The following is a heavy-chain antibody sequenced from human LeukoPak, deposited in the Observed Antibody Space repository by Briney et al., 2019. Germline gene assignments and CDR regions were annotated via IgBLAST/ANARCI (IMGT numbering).Heavy chain of an antibody. D-gene: IGHD4-17*01. CDR3: ARAKDMTTVTAPGY. CDR1: GYTFTVYS. CDR2: INAGNGNT. J-gene: IGHJ4*02. V-gene: IGHV1-3*01. Sequence: ASVKVSCKASGYTFTVYSINWLRQAPGQGLEWMGWINAGNGNTKYSQKFQGRVTITRDTSASTAYMELSSLRSEDTAVYYCARAKDMTTVTAPGYWGQGTLVTVSS.